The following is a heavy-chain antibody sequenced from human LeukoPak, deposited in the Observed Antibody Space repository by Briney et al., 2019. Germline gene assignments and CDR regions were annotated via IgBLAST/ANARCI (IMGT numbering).Heavy chain of an antibody. CDR2: INLNGGST. Sequence: GASVKVSCKASGDTFTKYHMHWVRQAPGQGLEWMGLINLNGGSTISAQKFQGRVTMTWDTSKSTGYMDLSSLRSEDTAVYFCAIEYTGSSHFDYWGQGTPVTVSS. CDR3: AIEYTGSSHFDY. CDR1: GDTFTKYH. J-gene: IGHJ4*02. D-gene: IGHD1-26*01. V-gene: IGHV1-46*01.